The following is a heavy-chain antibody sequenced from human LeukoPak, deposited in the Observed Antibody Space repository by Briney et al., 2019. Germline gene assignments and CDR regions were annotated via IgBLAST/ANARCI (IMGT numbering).Heavy chain of an antibody. V-gene: IGHV3-7*03. CDR1: GITFSRFW. CDR3: ARDDAVDGGYLDY. J-gene: IGHJ4*02. CDR2: INQDGSEN. D-gene: IGHD6-19*01. Sequence: GGSLRLSCAASGITFSRFWMSWVRQAPGKGLQWVANINQDGSENHYVDSVKGRFTISRDKSKNTLYLQMNSLRAEDTAVYYCARDDAVDGGYLDYWGQGALVTVSS.